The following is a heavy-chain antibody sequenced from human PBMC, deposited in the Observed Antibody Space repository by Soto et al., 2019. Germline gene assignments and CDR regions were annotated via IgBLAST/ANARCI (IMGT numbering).Heavy chain of an antibody. CDR3: ATSYGAGNLAFDY. Sequence: QVQLVQSGAELKKPGSSVKVSCKASCDTFSFYTINWVRQAPGLGLEWMGSVNPILSMSNYAQKFQGRVTMHANKSTRTAYMELRSLRSEDTDVYYCATSYGAGNLAFDYWGQGALVTVSS. V-gene: IGHV1-69*02. CDR2: VNPILSMS. D-gene: IGHD3-10*01. J-gene: IGHJ4*02. CDR1: CDTFSFYT.